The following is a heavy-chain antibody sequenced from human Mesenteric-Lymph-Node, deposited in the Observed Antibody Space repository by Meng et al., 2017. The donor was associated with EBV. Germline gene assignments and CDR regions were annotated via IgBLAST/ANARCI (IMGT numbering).Heavy chain of an antibody. Sequence: QVQLVESGGGVVQPGPSLRLSCAASGYTFSNSGMHWVRRAPGRGLEWVAGISFDGRNQYYADSVQGRFTISRDISKNTLYLQMNSLRIEDTAVYYCAKDMKYTSGWYEDHWGQGTLVTVSS. CDR1: GYTFSNSG. D-gene: IGHD6-19*01. J-gene: IGHJ4*02. V-gene: IGHV3-30*18. CDR3: AKDMKYTSGWYEDH. CDR2: ISFDGRNQ.